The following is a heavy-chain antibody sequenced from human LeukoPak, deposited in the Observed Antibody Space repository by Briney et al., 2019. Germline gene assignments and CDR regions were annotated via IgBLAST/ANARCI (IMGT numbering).Heavy chain of an antibody. CDR2: INHRGST. D-gene: IGHD3-22*01. J-gene: IGHJ4*02. CDR3: ARGPPLNPGDFDSSGYYYFDY. V-gene: IGHV4-34*01. CDR1: GGSFSGYW. Sequence: SESLSLTCAVYGGSFSGYWWSWVRLPPGKGLEWIGEINHRGSTNSNPSLKSRVTIAVDTYKIQFSLKLSSVTAADTAVYYCARGPPLNPGDFDSSGYYYFDYWGLGTLVTVSS.